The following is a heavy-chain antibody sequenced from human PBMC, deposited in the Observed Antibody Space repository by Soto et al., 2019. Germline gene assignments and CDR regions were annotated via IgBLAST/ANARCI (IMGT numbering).Heavy chain of an antibody. J-gene: IGHJ4*02. D-gene: IGHD2-15*01. Sequence: QVQLQESGPGLVKASETLSLTCTVSGGSISNYYCSWIRQPPGKGLEWIGYIYYSGSTNYNPSLKSRVTISVDTSKNQFSLNLSSVTAADTAVYDCARAGAATLSDYWGQGTLVTVSS. CDR2: IYYSGST. V-gene: IGHV4-59*01. CDR1: GGSISNYY. CDR3: ARAGAATLSDY.